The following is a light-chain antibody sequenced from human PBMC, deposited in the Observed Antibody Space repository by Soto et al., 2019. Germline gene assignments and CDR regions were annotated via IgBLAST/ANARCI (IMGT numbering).Light chain of an antibody. V-gene: IGKV3-20*01. CDR1: QSVSTY. Sequence: EIVMTQSPATLSGSPGERATLSCGASQSVSTYLAWYQQKPGQAPRLLIYGASSRATGIPDRFSGSGSGTDFTLTISRLEPEDFAVYYCQQYGSSFGQGTRLEIK. CDR3: QQYGSS. CDR2: GAS. J-gene: IGKJ5*01.